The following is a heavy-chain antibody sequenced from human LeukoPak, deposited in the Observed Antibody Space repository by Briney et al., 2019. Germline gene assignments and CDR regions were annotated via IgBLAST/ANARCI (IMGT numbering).Heavy chain of an antibody. V-gene: IGHV3-48*01. CDR1: GFTFSSYS. Sequence: GGTLTLSCAASGFTFSSYSMSWVRQAPGKGLEWVSYINSSSSTIYCADTMKGRFTIPRDKAKNSRYQEMNSLRAEDTAVYYCARGQGYCSGGRSHHDYWGQGTLVTVSS. J-gene: IGHJ4*02. D-gene: IGHD2-15*01. CDR3: ARGQGYCSGGRSHHDY. CDR2: INSSSSTI.